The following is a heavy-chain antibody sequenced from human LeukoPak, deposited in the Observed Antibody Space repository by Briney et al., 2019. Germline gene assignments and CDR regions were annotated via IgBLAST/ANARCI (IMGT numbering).Heavy chain of an antibody. CDR1: GGSISSSSYY. CDR3: ARESVYSSGYPFDY. CDR2: IYYSGST. D-gene: IGHD3-22*01. Sequence: SETLSLTCSVSGGSISSSSYYWGWIRQPPGKGLEWIGSIYYSGSTYYNPSLKSRVTISVDTSKNQFSLKLSSVTAADTAVYYCARESVYSSGYPFDYWGQGTLVTVSS. V-gene: IGHV4-39*07. J-gene: IGHJ4*02.